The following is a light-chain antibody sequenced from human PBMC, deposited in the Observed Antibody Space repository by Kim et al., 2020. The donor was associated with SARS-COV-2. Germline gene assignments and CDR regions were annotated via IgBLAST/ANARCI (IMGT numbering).Light chain of an antibody. CDR2: AAS. V-gene: IGKV3-20*01. CDR3: QQYGSSPLT. Sequence: SPGARVTLSCRASPSVRSSNLAWYQQKPGQAPRLLSYAASSRATGFPDRFSGSGSGTDFTLTISRLEPEDCAVYYCQQYGSSPLTFGQGTRLEIK. CDR1: PSVRSSN. J-gene: IGKJ5*01.